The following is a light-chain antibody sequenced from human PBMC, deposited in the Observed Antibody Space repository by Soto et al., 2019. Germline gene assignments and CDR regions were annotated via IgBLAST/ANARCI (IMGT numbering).Light chain of an antibody. V-gene: IGKV3-11*01. CDR1: PSVTNF. CDR3: QQRNVWPPVT. Sequence: EIVLTHAPGTLSFSPGEIATLSFRASPSVTNFLAWYQQKPGQAPRLLIYGAFNRATGIPARFSGSGSGTDFTLTISSLEPEDSAVYYCQQRNVWPPVTFGQGTRLEIK. CDR2: GAF. J-gene: IGKJ5*01.